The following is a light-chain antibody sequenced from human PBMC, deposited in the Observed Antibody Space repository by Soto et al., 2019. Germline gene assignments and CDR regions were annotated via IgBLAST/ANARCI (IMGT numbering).Light chain of an antibody. Sequence: QCALTQPASVSGSPGQSITISCTGTSSDVGGYNYVSWYQQHPGKAPKLMIYDVSNRPSGVSNRFSGSKSGNTASLTISGLQPEDEADYYCSSYTSSSTHYVFGTGTKLTVL. J-gene: IGLJ1*01. V-gene: IGLV2-14*01. CDR2: DVS. CDR3: SSYTSSSTHYV. CDR1: SSDVGGYNY.